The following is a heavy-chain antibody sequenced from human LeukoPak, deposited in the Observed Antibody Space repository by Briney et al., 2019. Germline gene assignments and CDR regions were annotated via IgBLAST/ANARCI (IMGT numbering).Heavy chain of an antibody. CDR1: GFTFSSYS. V-gene: IGHV3-21*01. CDR2: ISSSSSYI. CDR3: ARDPYCGRDCYPDAFGF. D-gene: IGHD2-21*02. J-gene: IGHJ3*01. Sequence: GGSMRLSCAASGFTFSSYSMNWVRQAPGKGLEWVSSISSSSSYIYYADSVKGRFTISRDNAKNSLYLQMNSLRAEDTAVYYCARDPYCGRDCYPDAFGFWGQGTMVTVSS.